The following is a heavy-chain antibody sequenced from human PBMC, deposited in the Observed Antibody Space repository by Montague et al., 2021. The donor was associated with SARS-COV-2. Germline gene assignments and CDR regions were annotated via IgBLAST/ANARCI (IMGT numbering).Heavy chain of an antibody. CDR3: ARTGLGYYDILTGYTVNAFDV. CDR2: IYYSGSI. Sequence: SETLSLTCTVSGGSISSYYWSWIRRPPGKGLEWIGYIYYSGSINYNPSLKSRVTISVDTSKNQFSLKLSSVTAADTAVYYCARTGLGYYDILTGYTVNAFDVWGQGTMVTVSS. CDR1: GGSISSYY. V-gene: IGHV4-59*01. J-gene: IGHJ3*01. D-gene: IGHD3-9*01.